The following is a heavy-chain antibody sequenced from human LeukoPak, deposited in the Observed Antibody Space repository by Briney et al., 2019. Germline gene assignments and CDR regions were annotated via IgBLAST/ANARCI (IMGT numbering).Heavy chain of an antibody. V-gene: IGHV4-59*01. Sequence: SETLSFTCTVSGVSISSYYGNWIRQPPGQGLEWIGFTYSSGTTNTPSLKSRVTISGDKSKNQFYLKLSSVSAEDTAVYYCARGGRISAGGIYYFDYWGQGTLVTVSS. CDR1: GVSISSYY. J-gene: IGHJ4*02. D-gene: IGHD1-14*01. CDR3: ARGGRISAGGIYYFDY. CDR2: TYSSGTT.